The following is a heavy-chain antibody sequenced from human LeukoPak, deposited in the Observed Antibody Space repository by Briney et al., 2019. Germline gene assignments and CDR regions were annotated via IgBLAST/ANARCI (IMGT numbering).Heavy chain of an antibody. D-gene: IGHD6-19*01. J-gene: IGHJ5*02. V-gene: IGHV1-2*02. Sequence: ASVKVSCKASGYTFTGYYMHWVRQAPGQGLEWMGWINPNSGGTNCAQKFQGRVTMTRDTSISTAYMELSRLRSDDTAVYYCARDRSIAVAGDGGYWFDPWGQGTLVTVSS. CDR3: ARDRSIAVAGDGGYWFDP. CDR1: GYTFTGYY. CDR2: INPNSGGT.